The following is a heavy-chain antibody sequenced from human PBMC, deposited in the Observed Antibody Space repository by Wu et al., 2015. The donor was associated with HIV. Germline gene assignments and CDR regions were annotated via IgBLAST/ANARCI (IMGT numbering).Heavy chain of an antibody. CDR3: ARDRGFGDLIYTAFDI. Sequence: QVRLVQSGVEVKETGASVKVSCEISGYTFTNFGISWVRQVPGQGLEWMGGIIPVFDSPTYAQKFQGRIWITTDASANTVYLELRRLTSDDTGIYYCARDRGFGDLIYTAFDIWGQGTKVTVSS. CDR1: GYTFTNFG. CDR2: IIPVFDSP. V-gene: IGHV1-18*01. D-gene: IGHD3-16*01. J-gene: IGHJ3*02.